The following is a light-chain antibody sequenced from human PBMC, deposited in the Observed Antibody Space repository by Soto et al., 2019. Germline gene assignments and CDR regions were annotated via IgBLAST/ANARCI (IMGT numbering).Light chain of an antibody. V-gene: IGLV1-51*01. CDR2: DNN. CDR1: SSNIGNNF. J-gene: IGLJ2*01. CDR3: QSYDPTLNVV. Sequence: QSVLTQPPSVSAAPGQKVTISCSGSSSNIGNNFVTWYQQLPGTAPKLLIYDNNKRPSGIPDRFSGSQSGTSASLAITGLQAEDEADYYCQSYDPTLNVVFGGGTKLTVL.